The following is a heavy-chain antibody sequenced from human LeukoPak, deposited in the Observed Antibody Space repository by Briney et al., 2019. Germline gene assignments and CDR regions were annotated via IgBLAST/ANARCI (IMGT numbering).Heavy chain of an antibody. J-gene: IGHJ4*02. D-gene: IGHD6-13*01. CDR1: GYTFTGCH. V-gene: IGHV1-2*06. CDR2: INPYSGDT. Sequence: ASVKVSCKASGYTFTGCHIHWVRQAPGQGLEWMGRINPYSGDTNSAQKFQGRVTMTRDTSITTAYMDLSSLTPDDTAVYFCARDQGSLTRSWYTGYWGQGTQVTVSS. CDR3: ARDQGSLTRSWYTGY.